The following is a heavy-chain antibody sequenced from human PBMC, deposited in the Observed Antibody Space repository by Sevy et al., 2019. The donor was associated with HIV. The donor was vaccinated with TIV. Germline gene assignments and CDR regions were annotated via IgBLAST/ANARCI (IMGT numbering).Heavy chain of an antibody. J-gene: IGHJ1*01. CDR1: GGSISSYY. CDR2: IYYSGST. V-gene: IGHV4-59*01. CDR3: ARGERSGWSRPECFQH. D-gene: IGHD6-19*01. Sequence: SETLSLTCTVSGGSISSYYWSWIRQPPGKGLEWIGYIYYSGSTNYNPSLKSRVTISVDTSKNQFSLKLSSVTAADTAVYYCARGERSGWSRPECFQHWGQGTLVTVSS.